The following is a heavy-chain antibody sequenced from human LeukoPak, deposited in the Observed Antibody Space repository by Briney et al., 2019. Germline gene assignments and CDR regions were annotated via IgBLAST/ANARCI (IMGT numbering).Heavy chain of an antibody. CDR2: ISSGGRYV. CDR1: GFSFSTYS. D-gene: IGHD6-19*01. Sequence: GGPLRLSCAASGFSFSTYSMNWVRQAPGKGLEWVSSISSGGRYVYYADSVKGRFTISRDNAKNSLYLQMNSLRGEDTAVYYCTRDVRDEYTSGWYPIGYWGQGTLVTVSS. J-gene: IGHJ4*02. CDR3: TRDVRDEYTSGWYPIGY. V-gene: IGHV3-21*01.